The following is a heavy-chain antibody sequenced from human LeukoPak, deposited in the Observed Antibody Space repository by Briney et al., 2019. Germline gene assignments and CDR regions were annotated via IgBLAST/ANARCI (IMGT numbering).Heavy chain of an antibody. V-gene: IGHV3-9*01. CDR2: LSWNGGYI. CDR1: ALTVVDTA. J-gene: IGHJ5*01. Sequence: PGGSLRLSCAASALTVVDTAMQWVRQDQGKGLVWVSGLSWNGGYIIYADSVRGRFTISRDNANNSLSLQMNSLTAEDTAMYYCVKGPMRQRTMNWFDSWGQGTLVTVSS. CDR3: VKGPMRQRTMNWFDS. D-gene: IGHD4/OR15-4a*01.